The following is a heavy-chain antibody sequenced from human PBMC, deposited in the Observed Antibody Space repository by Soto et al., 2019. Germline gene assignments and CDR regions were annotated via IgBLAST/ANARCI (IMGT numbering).Heavy chain of an antibody. CDR3: ARGYFQH. J-gene: IGHJ1*01. V-gene: IGHV3-30-3*01. CDR1: GFTFSSYA. Sequence: GVLRLSCAASGFTFSSYAMHWVRQAPGKGLEWVAVISYDGSNKYYADSVKGRFTISRDNSKNTLYLQMNSLRAEDTAVYYCARGYFQHWGQGTLVTVSS. CDR2: ISYDGSNK.